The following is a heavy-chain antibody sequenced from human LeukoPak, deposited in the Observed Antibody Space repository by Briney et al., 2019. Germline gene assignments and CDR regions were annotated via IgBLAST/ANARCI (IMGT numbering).Heavy chain of an antibody. V-gene: IGHV4-34*01. CDR1: GGSFSGYY. J-gene: IGHJ5*02. Sequence: SETLSLTCAVYGGSFSGYYWSWIRQPPGKGLEWIGEINHSGSTNYNPSLKSRVTMSVDTSKNQFSLKMSSVTAADTAVYYCARGGYYGSGNDFRFDPWGQGTLVTVSS. D-gene: IGHD3-10*01. CDR2: INHSGST. CDR3: ARGGYYGSGNDFRFDP.